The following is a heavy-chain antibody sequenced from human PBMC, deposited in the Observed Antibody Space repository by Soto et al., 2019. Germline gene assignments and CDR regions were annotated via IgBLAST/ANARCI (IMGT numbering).Heavy chain of an antibody. CDR3: AREQSWSGFRYFDS. CDR2: XXPXXEXA. J-gene: IGHJ4*02. D-gene: IGHD3-3*01. CDR1: GGTFSSSV. Sequence: GASVKVSCKASGGTFSSSVISWVRQALGQGLEWLGGXXPXXEXAXXXRXXXGRVTITADESTSTAYMELTSLRSADTAVYFCAREQSWSGFRYFDSWGQGTLVTVSS. V-gene: IGHV1-69*01.